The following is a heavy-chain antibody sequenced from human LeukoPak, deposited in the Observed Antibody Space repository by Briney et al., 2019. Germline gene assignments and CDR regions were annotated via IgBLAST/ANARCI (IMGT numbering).Heavy chain of an antibody. D-gene: IGHD3-22*01. J-gene: IGHJ3*01. Sequence: QPGGSLRLSCAASGFTFSRYAMHWVRQAPGKGLEYVSAISSNGGSTYYANSVKGRFTISRDNSKNTLYLQMGSLRAEDMAVYYCARGFTMIVLEPAALDFWGQGTMVTVSS. CDR1: GFTFSRYA. V-gene: IGHV3-64*01. CDR3: ARGFTMIVLEPAALDF. CDR2: ISSNGGST.